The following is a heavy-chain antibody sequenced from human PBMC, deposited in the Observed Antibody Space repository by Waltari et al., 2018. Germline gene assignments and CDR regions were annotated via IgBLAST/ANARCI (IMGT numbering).Heavy chain of an antibody. D-gene: IGHD2-8*01. CDR2: IKQDGSEK. Sequence: EVQLVESGGGLVQPGGSLRLSCAASGFTFSSYWMSWVRQAPGKGLGWGANIKQDGSEKYYVDSVKGRFTISRDNAKNSLYLQMNSLRAEDTAVYYCARAVDCTNGVCYTGYYYYGMDVWGQGTTVTVSS. CDR1: GFTFSSYW. V-gene: IGHV3-7*01. CDR3: ARAVDCTNGVCYTGYYYYGMDV. J-gene: IGHJ6*02.